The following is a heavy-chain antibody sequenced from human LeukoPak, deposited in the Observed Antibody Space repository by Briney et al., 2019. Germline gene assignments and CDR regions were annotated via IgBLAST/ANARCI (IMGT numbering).Heavy chain of an antibody. CDR1: GFTFSRYS. CDR2: IYSSSSTI. J-gene: IGHJ6*03. CDR3: ARNRNRYYYHMDV. D-gene: IGHD1-14*01. Sequence: GGSLRLSCAASGFTFSRYSMNWVRQAPGKGLEWVSYIYSSSSTISYADSVKGRFTIPRDNAKHSLYLQMNSLRTEGTAVYYCARNRNRYYYHMDVWGKGTTVTVSS. V-gene: IGHV3-48*04.